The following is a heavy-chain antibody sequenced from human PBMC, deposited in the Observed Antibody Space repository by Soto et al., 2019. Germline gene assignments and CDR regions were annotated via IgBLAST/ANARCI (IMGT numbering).Heavy chain of an antibody. V-gene: IGHV1-69*01. CDR1: GGTFSSHS. D-gene: IGHD4-17*01. Sequence: VQLMQSGAEVKQPGSSVKVSCKASGGTFSSHSINCVRQAPGQGLEWMGGIITLFGTANYAQNFQGRVTITADQSTSTAYRERNSLRSDDTAVYYCAREVSSGDFSAALLDWCQGTLVTVSS. J-gene: IGHJ4*02. CDR2: IITLFGTA. CDR3: AREVSSGDFSAALLD.